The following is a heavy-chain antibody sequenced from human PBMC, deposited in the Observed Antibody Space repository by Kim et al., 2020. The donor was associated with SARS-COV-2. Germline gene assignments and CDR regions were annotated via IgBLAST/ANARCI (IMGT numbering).Heavy chain of an antibody. Sequence: SETLSLTCTVSGGSISSSSYYWGWIRQPPGNGLEWIGSIYYSGSTYYNPSLKSRVTISVDTSKNQFSLKLISVTAADTAVYYCARVVVITPDFDYWGQGTLVTVFS. CDR3: ARVVVITPDFDY. CDR1: GGSISSSSYY. D-gene: IGHD3-22*01. J-gene: IGHJ4*02. CDR2: IYYSGST. V-gene: IGHV4-39*01.